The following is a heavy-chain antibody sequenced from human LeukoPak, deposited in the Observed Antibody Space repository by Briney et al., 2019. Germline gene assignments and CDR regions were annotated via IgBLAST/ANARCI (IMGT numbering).Heavy chain of an antibody. CDR3: ARTRHTWEPGWFDP. CDR1: GGSISSYY. J-gene: IGHJ5*02. CDR2: IYYSGST. V-gene: IGHV4-59*01. Sequence: SETLSLTCTVSGGSISSYYWSWIRQPPGKGLERIGYIYYSGSTNYNPSLKSRVTISVDTSKNQFSLKLSSVTAADTAVYYCARTRHTWEPGWFDPWGQGTLVTVSS. D-gene: IGHD1-26*01.